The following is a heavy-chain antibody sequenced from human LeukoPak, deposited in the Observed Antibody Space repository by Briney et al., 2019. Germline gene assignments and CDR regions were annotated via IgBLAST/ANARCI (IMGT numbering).Heavy chain of an antibody. Sequence: SETLSLHLTVSGYSISSGYYWGWIRPPPGKGLEGIGSIYHSGCTYYNPSLKSRVTISVDTSKNQFSLKLSSVTAADTAVYYCARRKGVPSQFYYYYYMDVWGKGTTVTVSS. CDR3: ARRKGVPSQFYYYYYMDV. D-gene: IGHD1-1*01. CDR1: GYSISSGYY. V-gene: IGHV4-38-2*02. J-gene: IGHJ6*03. CDR2: IYHSGCT.